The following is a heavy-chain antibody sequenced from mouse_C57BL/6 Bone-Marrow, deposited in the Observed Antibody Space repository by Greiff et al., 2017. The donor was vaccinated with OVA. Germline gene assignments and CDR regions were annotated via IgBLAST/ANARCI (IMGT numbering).Heavy chain of an antibody. CDR1: EYEFPSHD. CDR3: SRPSSTQGY. Sequence: EVKVVESGGGLVQPGESLKLSCESNEYEFPSHDMSWVRKTPEKRLELVAAINSDGGSTYYPDTMERRFIISRDNTKKTLFLPMRCLRSEDTALYSCSRPSSTQGYWGQGTTLTVSS. D-gene: IGHD1-1*01. J-gene: IGHJ2*01. CDR2: INSDGGST. V-gene: IGHV5-2*01.